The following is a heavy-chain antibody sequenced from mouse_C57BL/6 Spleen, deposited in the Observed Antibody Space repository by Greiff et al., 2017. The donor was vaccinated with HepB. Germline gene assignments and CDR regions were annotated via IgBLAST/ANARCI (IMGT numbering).Heavy chain of an antibody. D-gene: IGHD6-1*01. CDR1: GYTFTSYW. V-gene: IGHV1-61*01. Sequence: VQLQQSGAELVRPGSSVKLSCKASGYTFTSYWMDWVKQRPGQGLEWIGNIYPSDSETHYNQKFKDKATLTVDKSSSTAYMQLSSLTSEDSAVYYWARRRTSYAMDYWGQGTSVTVSS. CDR3: ARRRTSYAMDY. CDR2: IYPSDSET. J-gene: IGHJ4*01.